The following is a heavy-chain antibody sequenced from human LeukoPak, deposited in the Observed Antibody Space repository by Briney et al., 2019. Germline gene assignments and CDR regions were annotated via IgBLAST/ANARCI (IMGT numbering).Heavy chain of an antibody. CDR2: VYFTGST. V-gene: IGHV4-59*12. CDR1: GGSISSYY. D-gene: IGHD1-26*01. Sequence: SETLSLTCAVSGGSISSYYWSWIRQPPGKGLEWIGNVYFTGSTKNNPSLTSRVTISIDTSRNQFSLKLSSVTAADTAVYYCSRESGPYCPFGHWGQGTLVAVTS. J-gene: IGHJ5*02. CDR3: SRESGPYCPFGH.